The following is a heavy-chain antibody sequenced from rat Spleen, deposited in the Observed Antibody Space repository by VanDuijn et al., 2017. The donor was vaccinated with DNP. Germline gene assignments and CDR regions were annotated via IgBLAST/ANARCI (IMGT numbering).Heavy chain of an antibody. CDR3: ARYYGSYRALDA. J-gene: IGHJ4*01. CDR1: GFTFSDYY. Sequence: EVQLVESGGGLVQPGRSLKLSCTASGFTFSDYYMAWVRQAPTMGLELVAYISYDGVSTYYGDSVKGRFTISRDNAKSTLYLQMNSLRSEDMATYYCARYYGSYRALDAWGQGTSVTVSS. D-gene: IGHD1-3*01. V-gene: IGHV5-22*01. CDR2: ISYDGVST.